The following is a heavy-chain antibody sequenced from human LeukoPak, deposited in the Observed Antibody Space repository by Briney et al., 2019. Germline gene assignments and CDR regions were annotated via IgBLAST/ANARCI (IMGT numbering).Heavy chain of an antibody. D-gene: IGHD3-22*01. CDR2: VSSDSRTI. V-gene: IGHV3-48*02. J-gene: IGHJ4*02. CDR1: GFTFNTYS. Sequence: PGGCLRLSCAASGFTFNTYSMNWVRQAPGKGLEWDSYVSSDSRTIYYADSVKGRFTNSRDNAKNSLYLQMNSLRDEDTAVYYCARGPEMIAISDYWGQGTLVTVSS. CDR3: ARGPEMIAISDY.